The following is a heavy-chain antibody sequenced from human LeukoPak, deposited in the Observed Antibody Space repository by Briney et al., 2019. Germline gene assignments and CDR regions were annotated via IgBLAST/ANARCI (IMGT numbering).Heavy chain of an antibody. J-gene: IGHJ4*02. D-gene: IGHD3-3*01. Sequence: GGSLRLSCAASGFTLSSYEMNWVRQAPGKGLEWVSYISSSGSTIYYADSVKGRFTISRDNAKNSLYLQMHSLRAEDTAVYYCARVPYYDFWSGYQFDYWGQGTLVTVPS. CDR3: ARVPYYDFWSGYQFDY. CDR1: GFTLSSYE. V-gene: IGHV3-48*03. CDR2: ISSSGSTI.